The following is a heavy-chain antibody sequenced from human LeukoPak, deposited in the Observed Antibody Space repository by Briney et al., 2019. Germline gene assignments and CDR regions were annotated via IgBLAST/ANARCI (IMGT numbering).Heavy chain of an antibody. D-gene: IGHD2-2*03. CDR2: INHSGST. CDR1: GGSFSGYY. J-gene: IGHJ4*02. V-gene: IGHV4-34*01. Sequence: SETLSLTCAVYGGSFSGYYWSWIRQPPGKGLEWIGEINHSGSTNYNPSLKSRVTISVDTSKNQFSLKLSSVTAADTAVYYCARHSRLDKSSLSWADYWGLGTLVTVSS. CDR3: ARHSRLDKSSLSWADY.